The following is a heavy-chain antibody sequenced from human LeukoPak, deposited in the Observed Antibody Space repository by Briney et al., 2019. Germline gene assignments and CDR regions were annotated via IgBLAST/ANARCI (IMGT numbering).Heavy chain of an antibody. J-gene: IGHJ4*02. Sequence: GGSLRLSCAASGFTFSSYAMHWVRQAPGKGLEWGAGISYDGSNKYYADSVKGRFTISRDNSKNTLYLQMNSLRAEDTAVYYCARTPHPFSSTPLVYWGQGTLVPVSS. V-gene: IGHV3-30*04. CDR1: GFTFSSYA. CDR2: ISYDGSNK. CDR3: ARTPHPFSSTPLVY. D-gene: IGHD6-13*01.